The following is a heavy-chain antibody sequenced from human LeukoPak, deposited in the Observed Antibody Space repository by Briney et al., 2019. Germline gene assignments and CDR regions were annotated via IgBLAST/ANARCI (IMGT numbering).Heavy chain of an antibody. J-gene: IGHJ5*02. CDR3: ARDGKRYYGNNWFDP. CDR1: GFTFTTHW. Sequence: QPGGSLRLSCAASGFTFTTHWMSWVRQAPGKGLEWVANIRQDGSDKHYAESVKGRFTISRDNAKKSLILQMNSLRAEDTAVYYCARDGKRYYGNNWFDPWGQGSLVTVSS. D-gene: IGHD3-10*01. CDR2: IRQDGSDK. V-gene: IGHV3-7*01.